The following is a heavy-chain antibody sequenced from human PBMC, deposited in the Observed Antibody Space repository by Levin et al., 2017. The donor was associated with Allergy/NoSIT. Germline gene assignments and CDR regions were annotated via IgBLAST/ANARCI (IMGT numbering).Heavy chain of an antibody. CDR1: GDSIGRGTYS. D-gene: IGHD3-22*01. J-gene: IGHJ4*02. CDR3: ARLDSRAGGDY. V-gene: IGHV4-39*01. Sequence: SETLSLTCTVSGDSIGRGTYSWGWIRLSPGKGLEWIAHIYSSGRTNYNPTLKSRVTISVDTSKNQFSLKMRSVTAADTAVYHCARLDSRAGGDYWGQGTLVTVSS. CDR2: IYSSGRT.